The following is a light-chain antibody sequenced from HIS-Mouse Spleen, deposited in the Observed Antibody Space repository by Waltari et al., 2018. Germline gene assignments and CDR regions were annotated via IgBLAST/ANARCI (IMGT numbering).Light chain of an antibody. V-gene: IGLV3-21*02. Sequence: SYVLTQPPSVSVAPGQTARITCGGTNIGSKSVHWYQQKPGQAPVLVVYDDGDRPSGIPERFSGSNSGNTATLTISRVEAGDEADYYCQVWDSSSDHVVFGGGTKLTVL. CDR3: QVWDSSSDHVV. CDR2: DDG. CDR1: NIGSKS. J-gene: IGLJ2*01.